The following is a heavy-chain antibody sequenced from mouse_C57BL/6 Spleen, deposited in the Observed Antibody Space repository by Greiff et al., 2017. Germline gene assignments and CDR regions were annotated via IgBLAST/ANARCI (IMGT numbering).Heavy chain of an antibody. D-gene: IGHD2-3*01. CDR2: IYPGDGDP. CDR3: ARYRRWGSYVDD. J-gene: IGHJ2*01. V-gene: IGHV1-80*01. Sequence: QVQLQQSGAELVKPGASVKLSCKASGYAFSRYWMNWVKQRPGQGLEWIGQIYPGDGDPNYNVKFKGKATLTADTSSSTAYMQRSSLTSEDSAVYVCARYRRWGSYVDDWGQGTTLTVSS. CDR1: GYAFSRYW.